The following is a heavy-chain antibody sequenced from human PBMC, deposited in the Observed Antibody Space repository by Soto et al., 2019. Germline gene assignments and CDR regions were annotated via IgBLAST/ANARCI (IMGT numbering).Heavy chain of an antibody. D-gene: IGHD6-13*01. V-gene: IGHV3-7*01. CDR3: ARVNAAGSYNWFDP. CDR2: IKQDGSEK. Sequence: GGSLRLSCAASGFTFSSYWMSWVRQAPGKGLEWVANIKQDGSEKYYVDSVKGRFTISRDNAKNSLYLQMNSLRAEDTAVYYCARVNAAGSYNWFDPWGQGTLVTVSS. J-gene: IGHJ5*02. CDR1: GFTFSSYW.